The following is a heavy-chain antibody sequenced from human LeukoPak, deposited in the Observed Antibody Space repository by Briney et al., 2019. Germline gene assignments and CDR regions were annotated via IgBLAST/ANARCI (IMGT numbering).Heavy chain of an antibody. Sequence: PGGSLRLSCAASGFTFSSYRMNWVRQAPGKGLEWVSSISSSSSYIYYADSVKGRFTISRDNAKNSLYLQMNSLRAEDTAVYYCARESGRSYYYDSSGPDGGQGTLVTVSS. CDR3: ARESGRSYYYDSSGPD. V-gene: IGHV3-21*01. D-gene: IGHD3-22*01. CDR2: ISSSSSYI. J-gene: IGHJ4*02. CDR1: GFTFSSYR.